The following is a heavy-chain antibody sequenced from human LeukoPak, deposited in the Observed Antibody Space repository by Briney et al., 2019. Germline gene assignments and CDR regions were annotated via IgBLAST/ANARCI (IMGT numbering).Heavy chain of an antibody. V-gene: IGHV3-74*01. CDR1: GFTFSSYW. CDR3: ARAMRSGYDY. D-gene: IGHD5-12*01. J-gene: IGHJ4*02. Sequence: QTGGSLRLSCAASGFTFSSYWVHWVRQAPGKGLGWVSRINSDGSDTSYADSVKGRFTISRDNAKNSPYLEMNSLRDEDTAVYYCARAMRSGYDYWGQGTLVTVSS. CDR2: INSDGSDT.